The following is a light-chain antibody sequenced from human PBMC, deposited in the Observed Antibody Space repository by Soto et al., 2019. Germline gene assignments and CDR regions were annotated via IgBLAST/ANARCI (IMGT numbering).Light chain of an antibody. CDR3: SSYTSSSTVV. Sequence: QSVLTQPASVSGSPGQSITISCTGISSDVGGYNYVSWYQQHPGKAPKLMIYEVSKRPSGVSNRFSGSKSGNTASLTISGLQAEDEGDYYCSSYTSSSTVVFGGGTKLTVL. V-gene: IGLV2-14*01. CDR2: EVS. J-gene: IGLJ2*01. CDR1: SSDVGGYNY.